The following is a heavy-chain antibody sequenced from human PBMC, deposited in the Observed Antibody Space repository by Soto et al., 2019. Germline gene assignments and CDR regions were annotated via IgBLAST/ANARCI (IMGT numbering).Heavy chain of an antibody. Sequence: SVEVSCKTSVDTYSSYAISWVRQAAGQGLEWMGGIIPMLGTPSYAQKFQDRVTITADKFTSTAYMELSGLRSEDTAVYYCAKEKSRYDRSGYYRPDYWGQGTLVTVSS. V-gene: IGHV1-69*10. J-gene: IGHJ4*02. CDR3: AKEKSRYDRSGYYRPDY. CDR2: IIPMLGTP. D-gene: IGHD3-22*01. CDR1: VDTYSSYA.